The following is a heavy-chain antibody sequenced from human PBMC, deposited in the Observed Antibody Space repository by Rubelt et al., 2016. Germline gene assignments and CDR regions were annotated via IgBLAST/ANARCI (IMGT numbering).Heavy chain of an antibody. CDR3: AREAMGSGYYYGSSVDY. V-gene: IGHV4-34*01. J-gene: IGHJ4*02. D-gene: IGHD3-22*01. Sequence: QVPLQQWGTGLLKPSETLSRTCAVYVGSFSGHAWAWIRQPPGKGLEWIADIDHREIINYNPSLKSRLTISIDTSKNKFSLGLRSVSAADTAVYYCAREAMGSGYYYGSSVDYWGQGTLVTVSS. CDR2: IDHREII. CDR1: VGSFSGHA.